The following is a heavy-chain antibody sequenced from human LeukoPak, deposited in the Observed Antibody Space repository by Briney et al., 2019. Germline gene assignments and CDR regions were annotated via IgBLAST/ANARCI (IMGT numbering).Heavy chain of an antibody. V-gene: IGHV1-8*01. CDR2: MNPNSGNT. D-gene: IGHD6-13*01. CDR1: GYTFTSYD. J-gene: IGHJ4*02. Sequence: ASVKVSCKASGYTFTSYDINWVRQATGQGLEWMGWMNPNSGNTAYTQRFQGRVTMTRDTSISTAYMELHSLRSEDTAVYYCARSMYRSRAAAPDYWGQGTLVTVSS. CDR3: ARSMYRSRAAAPDY.